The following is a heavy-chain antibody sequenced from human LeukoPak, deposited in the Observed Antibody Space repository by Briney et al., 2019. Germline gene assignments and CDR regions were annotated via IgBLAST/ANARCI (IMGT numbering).Heavy chain of an antibody. Sequence: GGSLRLSCAASGFTFSSYEMNWVRQAPGKGLEWVSYISSSGSSIYYADSVKGRFTISRDNAKNSLYLQMNSLRAEDTAVYYCARVSPNTVTTLQYFDYWGQGTLVTVSS. CDR3: ARVSPNTVTTLQYFDY. D-gene: IGHD4-17*01. CDR1: GFTFSSYE. CDR2: ISSSGSSI. V-gene: IGHV3-48*03. J-gene: IGHJ4*02.